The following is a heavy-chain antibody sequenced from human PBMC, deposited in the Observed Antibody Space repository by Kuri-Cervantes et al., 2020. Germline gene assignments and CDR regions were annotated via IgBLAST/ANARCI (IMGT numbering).Heavy chain of an antibody. D-gene: IGHD3-22*01. Sequence: GESLKISCTASGFIFGDYAMSWVRQAPGKGLEWVGFIRSKAYGGTTEYAASVKGRFTISRDDSKSIAYLQMNSLRIEDTAVYYCTRLDSRSYFDYWGQGTLVTVSS. CDR2: IRSKAYGGTT. CDR1: GFIFGDYA. CDR3: TRLDSRSYFDY. V-gene: IGHV3-49*04. J-gene: IGHJ4*02.